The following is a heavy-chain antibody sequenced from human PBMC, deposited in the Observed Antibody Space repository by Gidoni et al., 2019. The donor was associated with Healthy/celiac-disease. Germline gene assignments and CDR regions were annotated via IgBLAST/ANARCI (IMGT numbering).Heavy chain of an antibody. V-gene: IGHV3-73*01. D-gene: IGHD4-17*01. Sequence: EVQLVESGGGLVQPGGSLKLSCAASGFTFSGSAMHWVRQASGKGLEWVGRIRSKANSYATAYAASVKGRFTISRDDSKNTAYLQMNSLKTEDTAVYYCTRSDGDYWEGYFDYWGQGTLVTVSS. CDR3: TRSDGDYWEGYFDY. J-gene: IGHJ4*02. CDR1: GFTFSGSA. CDR2: IRSKANSYAT.